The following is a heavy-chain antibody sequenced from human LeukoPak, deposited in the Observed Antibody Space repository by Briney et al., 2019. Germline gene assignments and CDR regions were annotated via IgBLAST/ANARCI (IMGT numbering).Heavy chain of an antibody. CDR1: GGTFSSYA. CDR2: IIPILGTA. V-gene: IGHV1-69*01. Sequence: SVKVSCKASGGTFSSYAISWVRQAPGQGLEWMGGIIPILGTANYAQKFQGRVTITADESTSTAYMELSSLRSEDTAVYYCARGTGGLNYYYYYYMDVWGKGTTVTVSS. CDR3: ARGTGGLNYYYYYYMDV. J-gene: IGHJ6*03. D-gene: IGHD1-14*01.